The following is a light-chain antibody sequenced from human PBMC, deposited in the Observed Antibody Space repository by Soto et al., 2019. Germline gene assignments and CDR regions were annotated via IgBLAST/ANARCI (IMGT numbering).Light chain of an antibody. V-gene: IGLV7-46*01. CDR3: WRSYSGDRV. CDR2: DTN. CDR1: TGAVTSGHY. Sequence: QAVVTQEPSLTVSPGGTVTLTCGSSTGAVTSGHYAYWFQHKPGQAPRTLIYDTNNKHSWTPARFSGSLLGGKAALTLSGAQPEGEAEYYSWRSYSGDRVFGGGTKVTVL. J-gene: IGLJ3*02.